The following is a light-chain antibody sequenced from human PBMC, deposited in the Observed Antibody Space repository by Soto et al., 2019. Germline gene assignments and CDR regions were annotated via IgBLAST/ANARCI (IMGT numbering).Light chain of an antibody. V-gene: IGLV2-14*03. Sequence: QSALTQPASVSGSPGQSITISCTGTSSDVGSYNYVSWYQQHPGKAPKLMIYDVSNRPSGISNRFSGSKSGNTASLTISGLQAEDEADYYCSSFTSINTLVFGGWTKVTVL. CDR3: SSFTSINTLV. CDR1: SSDVGSYNY. J-gene: IGLJ3*02. CDR2: DVS.